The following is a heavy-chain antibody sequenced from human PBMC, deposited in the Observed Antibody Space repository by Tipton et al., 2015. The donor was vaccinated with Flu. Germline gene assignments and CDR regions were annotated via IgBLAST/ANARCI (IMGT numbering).Heavy chain of an antibody. CDR1: GGSMRSTSYF. D-gene: IGHD3-10*02. Sequence: TLSLTCTVSGGSMRSTSYFCAWIRQPPGKRLELIGSIYPSGTTYYNPSLKSRVTISVDTSKSQFSLMLRSVTAADTAVYYCARLSYYDVDLKNFYFDYWGQGALVTVSS. CDR3: ARLSYYDVDLKNFYFDY. CDR2: IYPSGTT. V-gene: IGHV4-39*01. J-gene: IGHJ4*02.